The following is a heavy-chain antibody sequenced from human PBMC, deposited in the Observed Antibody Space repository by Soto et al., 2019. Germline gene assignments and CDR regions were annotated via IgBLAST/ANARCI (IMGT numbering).Heavy chain of an antibody. V-gene: IGHV4-39*01. Sequence: SETLSLTCIVSGGSISSSSYYWGWIRQPPGKGLEWIGSIYYSGSTYYNPSLKSRVTISVDTSKNQFSLKLSSVTAADTAVYYCARPGYYYDSSGYPFDYWGQGTLVTVSS. CDR2: IYYSGST. CDR3: ARPGYYYDSSGYPFDY. D-gene: IGHD3-22*01. J-gene: IGHJ4*02. CDR1: GGSISSSSYY.